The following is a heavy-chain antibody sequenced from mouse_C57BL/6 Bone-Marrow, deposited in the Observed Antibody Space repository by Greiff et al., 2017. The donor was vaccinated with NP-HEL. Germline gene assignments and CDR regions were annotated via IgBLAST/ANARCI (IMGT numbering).Heavy chain of an antibody. Sequence: VKLMESGAELARPGASVKLSCKASGYTFTSYGISWVKQRTGQGLEWIGEIYPRSGNTYYNEKFKGKATLTADKSSSTAYMELRSLTSEDSAVYFCARSGNWDVPYWGQGTLVTVSA. CDR1: GYTFTSYG. V-gene: IGHV1-81*01. CDR2: IYPRSGNT. J-gene: IGHJ3*01. CDR3: ARSGNWDVPY. D-gene: IGHD4-1*01.